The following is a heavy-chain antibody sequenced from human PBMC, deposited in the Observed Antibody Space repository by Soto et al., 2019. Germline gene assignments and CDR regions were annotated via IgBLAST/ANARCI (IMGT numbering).Heavy chain of an antibody. J-gene: IGHJ4*02. Sequence: PSETLSLTCSVAGAALISGSYYWSWIRQVPGKGLEWIGHIYVTGAVDYNPSLRDRITISQDTSERQFSLNLRLVTAADTAVYYCAGGKLRFLEWLDIPSPLFDYWGQGTLVTLSS. CDR1: GAALISGSYY. CDR3: AGGKLRFLEWLDIPSPLFDY. CDR2: IYVTGAV. D-gene: IGHD3-3*01. V-gene: IGHV4-31*03.